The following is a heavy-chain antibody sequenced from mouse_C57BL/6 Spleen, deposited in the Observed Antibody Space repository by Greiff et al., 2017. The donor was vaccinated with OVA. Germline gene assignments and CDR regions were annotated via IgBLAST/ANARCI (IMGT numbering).Heavy chain of an antibody. J-gene: IGHJ3*01. CDR3: ASPDSSGPFAY. V-gene: IGHV1-76*01. Sequence: QVQLKESGAELVRPGASVKLSCKASGYTFTDYYINWVKQRPGQGLEWIARIYPGSGNTYYNEKFKGKATLTAEKSSSTAYMQLSSLTSEDSAVYFCASPDSSGPFAYWGQGTLVTVSA. D-gene: IGHD3-2*02. CDR1: GYTFTDYY. CDR2: IYPGSGNT.